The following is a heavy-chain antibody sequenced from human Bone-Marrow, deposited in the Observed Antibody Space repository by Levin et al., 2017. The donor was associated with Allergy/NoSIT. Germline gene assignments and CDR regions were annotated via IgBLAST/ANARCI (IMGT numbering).Heavy chain of an antibody. CDR1: GGSISSESSY. J-gene: IGHJ4*02. V-gene: IGHV4-39*07. CDR3: ARDSIVVAGSDY. CDR2: TFYSGRT. D-gene: IGHD6-19*01. Sequence: ASETLSLTCTVSGGSISSESSYWAWIRQPPGMGLEWIGSTFYSGRTYYNRSLKSRVAISVDTSNNQFSLRLNFVTAADTAVYFCARDSIVVAGSDYWGQGIQVIVSS.